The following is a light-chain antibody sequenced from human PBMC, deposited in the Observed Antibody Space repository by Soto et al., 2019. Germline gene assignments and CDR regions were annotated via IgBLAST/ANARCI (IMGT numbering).Light chain of an antibody. Sequence: EIVMTQSPATLSVSPGERATLSCRASQSVDSNLAWYQQKPGQAPRLLIYGASTRATGITARFSGSGSGTEFSLPIRGLPSEDFAVYYGKQYNIWPPGRFTFGPGTKVDIK. CDR1: QSVDSN. CDR3: KQYNIWPPGRFT. CDR2: GAS. V-gene: IGKV3-15*01. J-gene: IGKJ3*01.